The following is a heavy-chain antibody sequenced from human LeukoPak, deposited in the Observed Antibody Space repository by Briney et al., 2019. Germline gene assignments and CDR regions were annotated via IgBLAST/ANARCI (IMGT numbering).Heavy chain of an antibody. V-gene: IGHV3-15*01. Sequence: GGSLRLSCAASGFTFSSHNRNWVRQAPGKGLEWVARIKTKSDGGTTDYAAPVKGRFTISRDDSKNTVYLQMNGLKTEDTAVYYCVSQYFDFWGQGTLVTVSS. J-gene: IGHJ4*02. CDR1: GFTFSSHN. CDR2: IKTKSDGGTT. CDR3: VSQYFDF.